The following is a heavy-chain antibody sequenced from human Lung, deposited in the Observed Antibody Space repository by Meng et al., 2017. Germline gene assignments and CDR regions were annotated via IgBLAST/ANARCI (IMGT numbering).Heavy chain of an antibody. CDR1: GGSISSSNDY. CDR2: IYNSGST. V-gene: IGHV4-30-4*01. Sequence: QVRLPRLGPVLVKPPPTRSLTCTALGGSISSSNDYWSWIRQPPGKGLEWSGHIYNSGSTYYNPSLKSRITISVDTSKNQFSLKLSSVTAADTAVYYCARGQKGYFDLWGRGTLVTVSS. J-gene: IGHJ2*01. CDR3: ARGQKGYFDL.